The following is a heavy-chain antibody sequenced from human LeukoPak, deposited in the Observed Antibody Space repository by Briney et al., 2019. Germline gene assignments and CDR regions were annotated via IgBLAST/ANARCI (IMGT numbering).Heavy chain of an antibody. CDR3: AGGSTSSGFDP. CDR2: MNPNSGNT. J-gene: IGHJ5*02. D-gene: IGHD2-2*01. CDR1: GYTFTSYD. V-gene: IGHV1-8*03. Sequence: ASVKVSCKASGYTFTSYDINWVRRATGQGLEWMGWMNPNSGNTGYAQKFQGRVTITRNTSISTAYMELSSLRSEDTAVYYCAGGSTSSGFDPWGQGTLVTVSS.